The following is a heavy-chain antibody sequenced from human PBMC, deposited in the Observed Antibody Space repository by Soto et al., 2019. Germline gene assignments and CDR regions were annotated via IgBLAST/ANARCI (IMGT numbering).Heavy chain of an antibody. D-gene: IGHD6-19*01. J-gene: IGHJ6*02. CDR2: ISAYNGNT. CDR3: ARDGRVVAVAGTDYYYGMDV. Sequence: ASVKVSCKASGYTFTSYGISWVRQAPGQGLEWMGWISAYNGNTEYAQNFQGRVTMTTDTSTSTAYMELRRVRSDDTAAYYCARDGRVVAVAGTDYYYGMDVWGQGTTVTVSS. CDR1: GYTFTSYG. V-gene: IGHV1-18*04.